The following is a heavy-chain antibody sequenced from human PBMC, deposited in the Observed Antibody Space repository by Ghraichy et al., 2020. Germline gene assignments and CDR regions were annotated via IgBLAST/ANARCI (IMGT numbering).Heavy chain of an antibody. CDR2: IYYSGST. Sequence: SETLSLTCTVSGGSVSSGSYYWSWIRQPPGKGLEWIGYIYYSGSTNYNPSLKSRVTISVDTSKNQFSLKLSSVTAADTAVYYCAAVVAATPRYTQYWYFDLWGRGTLVTVSS. D-gene: IGHD2-15*01. CDR1: GGSVSSGSYY. CDR3: AAVVAATPRYTQYWYFDL. J-gene: IGHJ2*01. V-gene: IGHV4-61*01.